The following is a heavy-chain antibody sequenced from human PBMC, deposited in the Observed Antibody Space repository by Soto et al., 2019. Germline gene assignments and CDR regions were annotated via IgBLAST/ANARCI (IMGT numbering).Heavy chain of an antibody. D-gene: IGHD6-13*01. CDR3: ARIQWDSSSWYFDY. J-gene: IGHJ4*02. CDR1: GFSLSTSGMC. Sequence: GSGPTLVNPTQTLTLTCTFSGFSLSTSGMCVSWIRQPPGKALEWLALIDWDDDKYYSTSLKARLTISKDTSKNQVVLTMTNMDPVDTATYYRARIQWDSSSWYFDYWGQGTLVTGS. V-gene: IGHV2-70*01. CDR2: IDWDDDK.